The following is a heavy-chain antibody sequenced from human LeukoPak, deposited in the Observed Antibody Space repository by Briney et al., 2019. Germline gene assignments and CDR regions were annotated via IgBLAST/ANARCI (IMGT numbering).Heavy chain of an antibody. J-gene: IGHJ4*02. V-gene: IGHV3-30*04. CDR1: GFTFDDYA. Sequence: GGSLRLSCAASGFTFDDYAMHWVRQAPGKGLEWVAVISYDGSNKYYADSVKGRFTIPRDNSKNTLYLQMNSLRAEDTAVYYCARDPIAVAGTGRYFDYWGQGTLVTVSS. CDR2: ISYDGSNK. D-gene: IGHD6-19*01. CDR3: ARDPIAVAGTGRYFDY.